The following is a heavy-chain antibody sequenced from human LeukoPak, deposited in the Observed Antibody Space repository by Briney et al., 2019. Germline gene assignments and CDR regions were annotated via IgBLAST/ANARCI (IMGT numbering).Heavy chain of an antibody. D-gene: IGHD3-22*01. V-gene: IGHV4-61*01. Sequence: SSETLSLTCTVSGGSVRSGSYYWSWIRQPPGKGLEWIGYIYYSGSTNYNPSLKSRVTISVDTSKNQFSLKLSSVTAADTAVYYCARDSYYYDSSGYYLRGGAFDIWGQGTLVTVSS. CDR1: GGSVRSGSYY. CDR2: IYYSGST. J-gene: IGHJ3*02. CDR3: ARDSYYYDSSGYYLRGGAFDI.